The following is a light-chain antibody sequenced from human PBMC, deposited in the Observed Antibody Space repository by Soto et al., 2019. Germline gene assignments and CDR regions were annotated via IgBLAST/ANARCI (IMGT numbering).Light chain of an antibody. CDR1: QSVSSN. CDR2: GAS. J-gene: IGKJ1*01. Sequence: EIVMTQSPATLSVSPGGRATVSCTASQSVSSNLAWYQQKPGQAPRLLIYGASTRATGMPARFSGSGSGTEFTLTFSSLQSEDFAVYYCQQYNDWPPWKAFGQGTKVEIK. V-gene: IGKV3-15*01. CDR3: QQYNDWPPWKA.